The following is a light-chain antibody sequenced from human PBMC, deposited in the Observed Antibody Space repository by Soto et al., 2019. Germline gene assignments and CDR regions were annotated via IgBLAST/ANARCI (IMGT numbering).Light chain of an antibody. V-gene: IGKV3-20*01. CDR2: DVS. CDR3: QQYGRSPT. CDR1: QSVSSNY. Sequence: EIVLTQSPGTLSLSPGERATLSCRSSQSVSSNYLAWYQQKPDQAPRLVIYDVSGRATGIPDRFSGSGSGTDFTLTISRLEPEDCAVYYCQQYGRSPTFGQGTKVEIQ. J-gene: IGKJ1*01.